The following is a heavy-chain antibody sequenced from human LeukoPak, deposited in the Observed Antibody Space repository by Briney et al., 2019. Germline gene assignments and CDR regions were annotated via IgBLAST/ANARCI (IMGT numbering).Heavy chain of an antibody. D-gene: IGHD2-8*02. Sequence: PSETLSLTCAVSGGSISSSNWWSWVRQPPGKGLERIGEIYHSGSTNYNPSLKSRVTISVDKSKNQFSLKLSSVTAADTAVYYCARALWSPGGSFDYWGQGTLVTVSS. CDR2: IYHSGST. CDR3: ARALWSPGGSFDY. J-gene: IGHJ4*02. V-gene: IGHV4-4*02. CDR1: GGSISSSNW.